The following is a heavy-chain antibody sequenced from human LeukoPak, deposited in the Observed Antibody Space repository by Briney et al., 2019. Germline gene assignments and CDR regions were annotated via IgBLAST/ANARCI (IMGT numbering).Heavy chain of an antibody. CDR2: IRYDGSNK. V-gene: IGHV3-30*02. J-gene: IGHJ6*03. CDR3: AKGHTAMVSNYYYYMDV. D-gene: IGHD5-18*01. Sequence: PGGSLRLSCAASGFTFSSYGMHWVRQAPGKGLEWVAFIRYDGSNKYYADSVKGRFTISRDNSKNTLYLQMNSLRAEDTAVYYCAKGHTAMVSNYYYYMDVWGKGTTVTVS. CDR1: GFTFSSYG.